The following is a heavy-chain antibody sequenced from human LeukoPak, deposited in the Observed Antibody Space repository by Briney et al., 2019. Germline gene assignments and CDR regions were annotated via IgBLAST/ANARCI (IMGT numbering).Heavy chain of an antibody. CDR2: IYPGDSDT. J-gene: IGHJ5*02. Sequence: PGESLKISCKGSGYSFTNYWIGWLRQMPGKGLEWMGIIYPGDSDTRYSPSFQGQVTISADKSISTAYLQWSSLKASDTAIYYCARRPMDSGSPFDPWGQGTLVTVSS. D-gene: IGHD5-12*01. CDR1: GYSFTNYW. V-gene: IGHV5-51*01. CDR3: ARRPMDSGSPFDP.